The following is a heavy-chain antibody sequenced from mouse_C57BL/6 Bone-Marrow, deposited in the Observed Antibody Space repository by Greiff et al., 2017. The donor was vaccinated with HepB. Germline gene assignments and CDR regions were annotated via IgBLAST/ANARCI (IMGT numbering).Heavy chain of an antibody. CDR2: IYPGDGDT. Sequence: VKLVESGAELVKPGASVKISCKASGYAFSSYWMNWVKQRPGKGLEWIGQIYPGDGDTNYNGKFKGKATLTADKSSSTAYMQLSSLTSEDSAVYFCARGAIYYGSSSFAYWGQGTLVTVSA. V-gene: IGHV1-80*01. D-gene: IGHD1-1*01. J-gene: IGHJ3*01. CDR3: ARGAIYYGSSSFAY. CDR1: GYAFSSYW.